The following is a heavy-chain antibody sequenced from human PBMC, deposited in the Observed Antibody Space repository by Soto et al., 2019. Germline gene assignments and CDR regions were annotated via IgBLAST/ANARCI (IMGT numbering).Heavy chain of an antibody. CDR3: ARLPAVESRYFFEY. V-gene: IGHV3-7*01. D-gene: IGHD6-19*01. J-gene: IGHJ4*02. CDR1: GFTFSNYW. CDR2: IKQDGSDK. Sequence: EVQLVESGGGLVQPGGSLRLSCVASGFTFSNYWMSWVRQAPGKGLEWVANIKQDGSDKYYEASVKGRFTFSRDNAKNSLNLQMNSLRAEDTAVYYCARLPAVESRYFFEYWGQGTLVTVAS.